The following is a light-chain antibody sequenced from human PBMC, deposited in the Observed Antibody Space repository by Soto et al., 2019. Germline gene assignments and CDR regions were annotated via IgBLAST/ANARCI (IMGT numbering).Light chain of an antibody. V-gene: IGLV2-14*01. J-gene: IGLJ1*01. CDR2: EVS. CDR1: SSDVGGYNY. Sequence: QSALTLPASVSGSPGQSITISCTGTSSDVGGYNYVSWYQQHPGKAPKLMIYEVSNRPSGVSTRFSGSKSGNTASLTISGLQAEDEADYYCISYTISTTLVFGTGTKVTVL. CDR3: ISYTISTTLV.